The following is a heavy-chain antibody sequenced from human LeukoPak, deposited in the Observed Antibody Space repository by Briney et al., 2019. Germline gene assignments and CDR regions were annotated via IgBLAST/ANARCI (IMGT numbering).Heavy chain of an antibody. V-gene: IGHV3-11*01. CDR1: GFTFSDHY. Sequence: GGSLRLSCAASGFTFSDHYMSWIRQAPGKGLEWASYISGTGSTIYYADSVKGRFTISRDNAKYSLYLQMNSLRAEDTAVYYCARLTTAVESWGRGILVTVSP. CDR2: ISGTGSTI. D-gene: IGHD4-11*01. J-gene: IGHJ4*02. CDR3: ARLTTAVES.